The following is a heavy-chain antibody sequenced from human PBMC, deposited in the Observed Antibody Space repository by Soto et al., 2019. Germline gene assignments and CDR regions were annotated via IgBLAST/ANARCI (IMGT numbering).Heavy chain of an antibody. CDR3: ARDPGYWVSPRSFDS. J-gene: IGHJ4*02. CDR2: ISTSTDIT. Sequence: DVQLVESGGGLVQPGGSLRLSCAASGFNFNAYSMNWVRQAPGKGLEWVSYISTSTDITYYAGYVKGRFNVSRDSAKSPLYLKLNSLRAEDTAIYYCARDPGYWVSPRSFDSWGQGTLVSVSS. V-gene: IGHV3-48*01. D-gene: IGHD3-9*01. CDR1: GFNFNAYS.